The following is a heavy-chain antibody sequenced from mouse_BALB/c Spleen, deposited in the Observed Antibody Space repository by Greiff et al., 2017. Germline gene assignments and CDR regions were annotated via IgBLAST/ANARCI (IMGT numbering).Heavy chain of an antibody. V-gene: IGHV5-2*03. J-gene: IGHJ1*01. CDR2: INSDGGST. Sequence: EGKLMESGGGLVQPGESLKLSCESNEYEFPSHDMSWVRKTPEKRLELVAAINSDGGSTYYPDTMERRFIISRDNPKNTLFLQMTSLRSEDTAMYYCAGSPLGLWYFDVWGAGTTVTVSS. CDR1: EYEFPSHD. CDR3: AGSPLGLWYFDV. D-gene: IGHD3-1*01.